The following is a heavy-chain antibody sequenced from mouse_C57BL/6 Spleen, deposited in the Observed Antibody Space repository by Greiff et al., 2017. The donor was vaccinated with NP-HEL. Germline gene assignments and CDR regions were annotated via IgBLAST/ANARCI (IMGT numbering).Heavy chain of an antibody. CDR1: GYTFTSYW. J-gene: IGHJ2*01. CDR2: IDPSDSYT. V-gene: IGHV1-69*01. D-gene: IGHD1-1*01. CDR3: ARYRFDYGSRNFDY. Sequence: QVQLQQPGAELVMPGASVKLSCKASGYTFTSYWMHWVKQRPGQGLEWIGEIDPSDSYTNYNQKFKGKSTLTVDKSSSTAYMQLSSLTSEDSAVYYCARYRFDYGSRNFDYWGQGTTLTVSS.